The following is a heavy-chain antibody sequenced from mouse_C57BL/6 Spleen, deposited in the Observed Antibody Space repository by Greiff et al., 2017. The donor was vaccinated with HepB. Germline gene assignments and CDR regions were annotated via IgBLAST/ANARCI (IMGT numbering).Heavy chain of an antibody. D-gene: IGHD3-2*02. V-gene: IGHV1-82*01. CDR1: GYAFSSSW. J-gene: IGHJ4*01. CDR2: IYPGDGDT. Sequence: VQLHQSGPELVKPGASVKISCKASGYAFSSSWMNWVKQRPGKGLEWIGRIYPGDGDTNYNGKFKGKATLTADKSSSTAYMQLSSLTSEDSAVYFCASDSSGYGDYWGQGTSVTVSS. CDR3: ASDSSGYGDY.